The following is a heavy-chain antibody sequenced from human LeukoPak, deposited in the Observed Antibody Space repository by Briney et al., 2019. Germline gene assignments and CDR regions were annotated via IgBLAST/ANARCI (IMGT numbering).Heavy chain of an antibody. Sequence: PGGSLRLSCAASGFTFSSYAMSWVRQAPGKGLEWVSAISGSGGSTYYADSVKGRFTISRDNPKNTLYLQMNSLRAEDTAVYYCAKSPSYGSGSYYPFDYWGQGTLVTVSS. J-gene: IGHJ4*02. CDR2: ISGSGGST. D-gene: IGHD3-10*01. CDR3: AKSPSYGSGSYYPFDY. CDR1: GFTFSSYA. V-gene: IGHV3-23*01.